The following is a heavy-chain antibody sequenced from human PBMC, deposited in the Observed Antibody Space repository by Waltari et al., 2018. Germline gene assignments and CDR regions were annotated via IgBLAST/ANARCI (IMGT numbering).Heavy chain of an antibody. Sequence: QVQLVQSGAEVKKPGASVKISCKTSEYTFTSSYIHWVRQAPGQGLEWMGIISPSGGSTNYAQKFQGRVTMTRDTSTSTVYMELSSLRSDDTAVYYCALDTGALWMDVWGQGTTVTVSS. D-gene: IGHD2-21*01. CDR3: ALDTGALWMDV. CDR1: EYTFTSSY. CDR2: ISPSGGST. J-gene: IGHJ6*02. V-gene: IGHV1-46*01.